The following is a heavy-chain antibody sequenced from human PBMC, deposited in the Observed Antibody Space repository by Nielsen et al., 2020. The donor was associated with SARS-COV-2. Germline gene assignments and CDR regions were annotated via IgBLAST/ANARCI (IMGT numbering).Heavy chain of an antibody. V-gene: IGHV3-30*03. D-gene: IGHD3-16*02. CDR2: ISYDGSKK. J-gene: IGHJ4*02. Sequence: GESLKISCAASGLTFSSFGMQWVRQAPGKGLEWVAVISYDGSKKNYADSVKGRFTISRDNSKNTLYLQMNSLRAEDTAVYYCATEGGTYDYVWGSYRFYWGQGTLVTVSS. CDR1: GLTFSSFG. CDR3: ATEGGTYDYVWGSYRFY.